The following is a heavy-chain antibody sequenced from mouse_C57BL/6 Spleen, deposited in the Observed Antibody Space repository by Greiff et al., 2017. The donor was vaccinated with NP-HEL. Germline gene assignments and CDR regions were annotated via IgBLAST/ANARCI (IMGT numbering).Heavy chain of an antibody. CDR1: GYTFTDYN. CDR3: ARSGDYDAAY. D-gene: IGHD2-4*01. J-gene: IGHJ3*01. CDR2: INPNNGGT. Sequence: EVKLQESGPELVKPGASVKMSCKASGYTFTDYNMHWVKQSHGKSLEWIGYINPNNGGTSYNQKFKGKATLTVNKSSSTAYMELRSLTSEDSAVYYCARSGDYDAAYWGQGTLVTVSA. V-gene: IGHV1-22*01.